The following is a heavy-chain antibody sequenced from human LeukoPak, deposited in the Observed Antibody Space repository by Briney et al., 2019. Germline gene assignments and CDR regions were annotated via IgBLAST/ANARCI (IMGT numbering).Heavy chain of an antibody. D-gene: IGHD2-15*01. CDR3: ARPCSGGSCYEHWYFDL. CDR1: GYSFTSYW. J-gene: IGHJ2*01. Sequence: GESLKISCKGSGYSFTSYWIGWVRQMPGKGLEWMGIIYPGDSDTRYSPSFQGQVTISADKSISTAYLQWSSLKASDTAMYYCARPCSGGSCYEHWYFDLWGRGTLVTVSS. CDR2: IYPGDSDT. V-gene: IGHV5-51*01.